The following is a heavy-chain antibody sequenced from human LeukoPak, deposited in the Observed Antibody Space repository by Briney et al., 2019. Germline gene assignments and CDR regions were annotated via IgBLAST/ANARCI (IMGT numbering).Heavy chain of an antibody. D-gene: IGHD6-19*01. CDR1: GFTFTTYE. J-gene: IGHJ4*02. Sequence: KSGGSLRLSCAASGFTFTTYEMNWVRQAPGKGLEWVSSISSSSSYIYYADSVKGRFTISRDNAKNSLYLQMNSLRAEDTAVYYCAREIAVAAHFDYWGQGTLVTVSS. CDR2: ISSSSSYI. V-gene: IGHV3-21*01. CDR3: AREIAVAAHFDY.